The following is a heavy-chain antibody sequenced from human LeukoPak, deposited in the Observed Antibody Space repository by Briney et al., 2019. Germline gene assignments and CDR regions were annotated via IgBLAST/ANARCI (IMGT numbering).Heavy chain of an antibody. Sequence: PGGSLRLSCAASTFTFSSYWMHWVRQAPGKGLVWVSRINSDGSSTSYADSVKGRFTISRDNAKNTLYLQMNSLRAEDTAVYYCARGITMVRGARHYYYNGMDVWGQGTTVTVSS. CDR1: TFTFSSYW. D-gene: IGHD3-10*01. V-gene: IGHV3-74*01. J-gene: IGHJ6*02. CDR2: INSDGSST. CDR3: ARGITMVRGARHYYYNGMDV.